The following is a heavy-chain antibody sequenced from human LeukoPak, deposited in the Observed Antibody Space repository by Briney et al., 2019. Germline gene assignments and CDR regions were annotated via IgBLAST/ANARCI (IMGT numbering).Heavy chain of an antibody. D-gene: IGHD2-2*01. Sequence: KPSETLSLTCAVYGGSFSGYYWSWIRQPPGKGLEWIGEINHSGSTNYNPSLKSRVTISVDTSKNQFSLKLSSVTAADMAVYYCARVVPAGYYGMDVWGQGTTVTVSS. CDR1: GGSFSGYY. CDR3: ARVVPAGYYGMDV. J-gene: IGHJ6*02. CDR2: INHSGST. V-gene: IGHV4-34*01.